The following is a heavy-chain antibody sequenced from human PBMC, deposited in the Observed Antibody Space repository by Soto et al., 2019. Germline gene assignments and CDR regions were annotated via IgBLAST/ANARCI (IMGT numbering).Heavy chain of an antibody. Sequence: QVQLVQSGAEVKRPGASVKVSCKASGYMFTGFYLHWVRQAPGQGLEWMGWINPNNGVTTYAKNFQGGVTMTRDSSIRTAYMELSSLRSDDTAVYFCAAAAIPVAGRHPDFWGQGTVVTVS. CDR1: GYMFTGFY. D-gene: IGHD6-19*01. CDR3: AAAAIPVAGRHPDF. V-gene: IGHV1-2*02. CDR2: INPNNGVT. J-gene: IGHJ4*02.